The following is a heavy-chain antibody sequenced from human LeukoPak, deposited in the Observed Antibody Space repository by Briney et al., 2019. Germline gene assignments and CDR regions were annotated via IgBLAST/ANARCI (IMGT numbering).Heavy chain of an antibody. J-gene: IGHJ5*02. D-gene: IGHD2-15*01. CDR2: ISAYNGNT. V-gene: IGHV1-18*01. CDR3: ARDRESLLRHRFDP. CDR1: GYTFTSYG. Sequence: ASVKVSCKASGYTFTSYGISWVRQAPGQGLEWMGRISAYNGNTNYAQKLQGRVTMTTDTSTSTAYMELRSLRSDDTAVYYCARDRESLLRHRFDPWGQGTLVTVSS.